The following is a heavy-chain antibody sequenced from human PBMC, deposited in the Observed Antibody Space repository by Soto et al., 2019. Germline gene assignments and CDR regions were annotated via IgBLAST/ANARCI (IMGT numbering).Heavy chain of an antibody. CDR1: GFPFSSDS. J-gene: IGHJ6*02. CDR2: ISSSSSTI. D-gene: IGHD3-10*01. Sequence: GGSLILSCAASGFPFSSDSMNWVRQAPGKGLEWVSYISSSSSTIYYADSVTGRFTISRDNAKNSLYLHMNSLRDDDTAVYYSAREQIVDYYCYYGMEAWCEAT. CDR3: AREQIVDYYCYYGMEA. V-gene: IGHV3-48*02.